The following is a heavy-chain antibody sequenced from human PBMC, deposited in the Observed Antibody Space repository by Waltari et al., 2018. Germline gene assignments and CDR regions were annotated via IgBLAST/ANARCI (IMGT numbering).Heavy chain of an antibody. CDR1: GFTFGGSV. D-gene: IGHD3-3*02. V-gene: IGHV3-30*10. CDR2: VSKDGGSK. CDR3: AKTVSSFLDS. Sequence: QVQLAESGGGVVPPGQSVRLSRIVSGFTFGGSVMFWVRQSPGQVLQWVGSVSKDGGSKFDRDSGKGRFIVARDRTKSTRYLKMNKLRRNDTGHYFWAKTVSSFLDSWGQGTLVTVAS. J-gene: IGHJ1*01.